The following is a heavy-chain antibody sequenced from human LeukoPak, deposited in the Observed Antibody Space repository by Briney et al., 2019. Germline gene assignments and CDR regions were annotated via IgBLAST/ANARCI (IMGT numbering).Heavy chain of an antibody. V-gene: IGHV4-30-2*02. CDR2: IYHSGST. CDR1: GGSISSGGYY. Sequence: PSETLSLTCTVSGGSISSGGYYWSWIRQPPGKGLEWIGYIYHSGSTYYNPSLKSRVTISVDRSKNQFSLKLSSVTAADTAVYYCARRLAAAGPFYYYYYMDVWGKGTTVTVSS. D-gene: IGHD6-13*01. J-gene: IGHJ6*03. CDR3: ARRLAAAGPFYYYYYMDV.